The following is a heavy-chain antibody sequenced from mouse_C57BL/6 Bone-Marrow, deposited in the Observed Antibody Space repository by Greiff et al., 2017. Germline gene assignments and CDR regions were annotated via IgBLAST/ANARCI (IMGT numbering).Heavy chain of an antibody. CDR3: ARHEGYSNYIWYFDV. J-gene: IGHJ1*03. CDR2: FYPGSGSI. D-gene: IGHD2-5*01. Sequence: VKLVESGAELVKPGASVKLSCKASGYTFTEYTIHWVKQRSGQGLEWIGWFYPGSGSIKYNEKFKDKATLTADKSSSTVDMELSRLTSEDSAVYFCARHEGYSNYIWYFDVWGTGTTVTVSS. CDR1: GYTFTEYT. V-gene: IGHV1-62-2*01.